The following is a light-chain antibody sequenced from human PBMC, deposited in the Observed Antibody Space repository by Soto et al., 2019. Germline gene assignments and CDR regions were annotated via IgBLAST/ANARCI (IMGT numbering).Light chain of an antibody. J-gene: IGLJ2*01. Sequence: QSVLTQPPSASGTPGQRVTISCSGSSSDIGSNTVNWYQQLPGTAPKLLIYNNNQRPSGVPDRFFGSKSGTSASLAISGLQSDDEADYYCAAWDDSLNGYVVFGGGTKLTVL. CDR3: AAWDDSLNGYVV. V-gene: IGLV1-44*01. CDR2: NNN. CDR1: SSDIGSNT.